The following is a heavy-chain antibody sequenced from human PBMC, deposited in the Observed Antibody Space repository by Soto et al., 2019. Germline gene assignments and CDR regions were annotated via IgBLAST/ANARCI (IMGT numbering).Heavy chain of an antibody. CDR3: ASQKTVIRGPLSSNWFDP. Sequence: GESLKISCKGYGYTFTDYWIGWVRQMPGKGLELIGLIYPGDSDTRYSPSFQGRVTTSADKSISTAFLQWSSLRASDTAMYYCASQKTVIRGPLSSNWFDPWGQGTLVTVSS. CDR2: IYPGDSDT. J-gene: IGHJ5*02. D-gene: IGHD1-1*01. CDR1: GYTFTDYW. V-gene: IGHV5-51*01.